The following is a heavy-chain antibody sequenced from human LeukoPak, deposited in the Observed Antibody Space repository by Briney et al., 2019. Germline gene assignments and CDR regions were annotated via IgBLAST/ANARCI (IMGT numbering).Heavy chain of an antibody. J-gene: IGHJ4*02. V-gene: IGHV1-2*02. D-gene: IGHD6-13*01. CDR2: INPNTGGT. CDR3: MRSYSSPVPNFDY. CDR1: GYTFTGYY. Sequence: ASVTVSCKASGYTFTGYYMHWVRQAPGQGLEGMGWINPNTGGTSYAQKFQGRVTMTRDTSITTAYMELPSLTSDDTAVYYCMRSYSSPVPNFDYWGQGTLVTVSS.